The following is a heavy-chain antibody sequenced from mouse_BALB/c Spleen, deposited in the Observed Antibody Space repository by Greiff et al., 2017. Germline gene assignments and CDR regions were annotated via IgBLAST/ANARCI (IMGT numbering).Heavy chain of an antibody. V-gene: IGHV6-3*03. CDR2: IRLKSDNYAT. Sequence: EVQLQESGGGLVQPGGSMKLSCVASGFTFSSYWMSWVRQSPEKGLEWVAEIRLKSDNYATHYAESVKGKFTISRDDSKSRLYLQMNSLRAEDTGIYYCRGYGNWGYYAMDYWGQGTSVTVSS. CDR1: GFTFSSYW. CDR3: RGYGNWGYYAMDY. J-gene: IGHJ4*01. D-gene: IGHD2-1*01.